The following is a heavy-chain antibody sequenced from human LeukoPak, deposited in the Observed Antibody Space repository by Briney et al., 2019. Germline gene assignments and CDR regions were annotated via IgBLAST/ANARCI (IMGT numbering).Heavy chain of an antibody. CDR2: INTNTGNP. CDR1: GYTFTSYA. V-gene: IGHV7-4-1*02. Sequence: GASVKVSCKASGYTFTSYAMNWVRQAPGQGLEWMGWINTNTGNPTYAQGFTGRFVFSLDTSVSTAYLQISSLKAEDTAVYYCARGSLVKNFYYYGMDVWGQGTTVTVSS. CDR3: ARGSLVKNFYYYGMDV. D-gene: IGHD2-21*01. J-gene: IGHJ6*02.